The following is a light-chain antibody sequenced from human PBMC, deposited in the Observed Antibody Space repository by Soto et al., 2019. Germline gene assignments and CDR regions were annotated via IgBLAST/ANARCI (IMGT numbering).Light chain of an antibody. J-gene: IGLJ2*01. CDR1: SSDVGGYNY. CDR3: SSYTSSSTLPVV. Sequence: QSVLTQPASVSGSPGQSITISCTGTSSDVGGYNYVSWYQQHPGKAPKLMIYDVSNRPSGVSNRFSGSKSGNTASLTISGLQAEDEAVYYCSSYTSSSTLPVVFGGGTKLTVL. CDR2: DVS. V-gene: IGLV2-14*01.